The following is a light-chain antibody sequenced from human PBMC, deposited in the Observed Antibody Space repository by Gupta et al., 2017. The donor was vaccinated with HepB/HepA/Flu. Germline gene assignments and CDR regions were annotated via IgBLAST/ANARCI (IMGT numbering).Light chain of an antibody. CDR1: ALPKQY. Sequence: SYELTQPPSVSVSPGQTARITCSGDALPKQYAYWYQQKPGQAPVLVINKDSERPSGIADRFSGSSSGTTVTLTISGVQAEDEADYYCQSADSSDTYYYVFGTGTKVTVL. CDR3: QSADSSDTYYYV. CDR2: KDS. J-gene: IGLJ1*01. V-gene: IGLV3-25*03.